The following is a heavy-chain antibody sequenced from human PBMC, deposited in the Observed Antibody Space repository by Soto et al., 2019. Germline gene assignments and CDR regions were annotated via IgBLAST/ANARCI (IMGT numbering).Heavy chain of an antibody. Sequence: PSETLSLTCTVSGGSISSYYWSWIRQPPGKGLEWIGYIHYSGSTNYNPSLKSRVTISVDTSKNQFSLELSSVTAADSAIYYCARQSGGYYYYGMDVRGQGTTVTVSS. J-gene: IGHJ6*02. CDR3: ARQSGGYYYYGMDV. V-gene: IGHV4-59*08. D-gene: IGHD1-26*01. CDR1: GGSISSYY. CDR2: IHYSGST.